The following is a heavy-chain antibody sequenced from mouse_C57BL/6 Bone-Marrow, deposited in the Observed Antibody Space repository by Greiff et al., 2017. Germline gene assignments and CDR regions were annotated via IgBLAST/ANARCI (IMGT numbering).Heavy chain of an antibody. CDR2: IYPGSGST. CDR1: GYTFTSYW. CDR3: ARESIYYGNYVGLAN. J-gene: IGHJ3*01. V-gene: IGHV1-55*01. Sequence: QVQLQQPGAELVKPGASVKMSCTASGYTFTSYWITWVKQRPGTGLEWIGDIYPGSGSTNYNEKFKSKATLTVDTSSSTAYMQLSSLTSEDSAVYYWARESIYYGNYVGLANWGQGTLVTVSA. D-gene: IGHD2-1*01.